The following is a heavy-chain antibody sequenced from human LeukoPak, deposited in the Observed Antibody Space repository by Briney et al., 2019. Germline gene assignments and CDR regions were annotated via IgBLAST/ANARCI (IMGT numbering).Heavy chain of an antibody. CDR1: GYTFTGYY. D-gene: IGHD3-10*01. V-gene: IGHV1-2*02. J-gene: IGHJ4*02. CDR3: ARVGRRYGSGSYYFFDY. Sequence: GASVKVSCKASGYTFTGYYMHWVRQAPGQGLEWMGWINSNSGGTNYAQKFQGRVTMTRDTSISTAYMELSRLRSDDTAVYYCARVGRRYGSGSYYFFDYWGQGTLVTVSS. CDR2: INSNSGGT.